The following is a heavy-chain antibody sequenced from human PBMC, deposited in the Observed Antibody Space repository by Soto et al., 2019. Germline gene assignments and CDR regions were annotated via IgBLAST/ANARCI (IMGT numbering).Heavy chain of an antibody. D-gene: IGHD6-19*01. CDR1: GFTFSDYA. CDR3: AKGGRQWLVTSDFNY. Sequence: VQLVESGGGVVQPGRSLRLSCAASGFTFSDYAMHWVRQAPGKGLEWVAVVSHDGRNTHYADSVKGRFTISRDSSKNPVSLEMTRLRAEDTAVYSCAKGGRQWLVTSDFNYWGQGALVTVSS. V-gene: IGHV3-30*18. CDR2: VSHDGRNT. J-gene: IGHJ4*02.